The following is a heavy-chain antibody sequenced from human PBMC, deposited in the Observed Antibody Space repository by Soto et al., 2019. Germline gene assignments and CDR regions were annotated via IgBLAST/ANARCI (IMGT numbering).Heavy chain of an antibody. Sequence: SVKVSCKASGGTFSSYAISWVRQAPGQGLEWMGGIIPIFGTANYAQKLQGRVTITADESTSTAYMELSSLRSEDTAVYYCAREFMASTYYYYYGMDVWGQGTTVTVSS. CDR2: IIPIFGTA. J-gene: IGHJ6*02. CDR3: AREFMASTYYYYYGMDV. V-gene: IGHV1-69*13. CDR1: GGTFSSYA.